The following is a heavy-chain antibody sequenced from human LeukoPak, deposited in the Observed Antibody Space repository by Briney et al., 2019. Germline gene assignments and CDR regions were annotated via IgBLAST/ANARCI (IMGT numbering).Heavy chain of an antibody. CDR2: ISASGGST. V-gene: IGHV3-23*01. Sequence: GGSLRLSCVASLFAFAIYAMTWVRPAPGGGVECVSGISASGGSTYYADSVRGGFTISRDNSKNTVYLKMNSQRGEDTAVYYAAKDPRRGLERRGHFDFWGQGTLVTVSS. J-gene: IGHJ4*02. D-gene: IGHD1-1*01. CDR3: AKDPRRGLERRGHFDF. CDR1: LFAFAIYA.